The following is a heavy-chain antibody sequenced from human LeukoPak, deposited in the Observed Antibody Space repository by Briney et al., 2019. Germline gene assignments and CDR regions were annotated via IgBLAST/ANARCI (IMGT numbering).Heavy chain of an antibody. CDR2: ISSGGHST. D-gene: IGHD3-22*01. J-gene: IGHJ4*02. CDR1: GFTFSSFW. Sequence: GGSLRLSCAASGFTFSSFWMHWVRQAPGKGLVWVSSISSGGHSTYYADSVKGRFTISRDNSKNTLYLQMNSLRAEDTAVYYCAKAANSMIVVVITPLPQWGQGTLVTVSS. CDR3: AKAANSMIVVVITPLPQ. V-gene: IGHV3-23*01.